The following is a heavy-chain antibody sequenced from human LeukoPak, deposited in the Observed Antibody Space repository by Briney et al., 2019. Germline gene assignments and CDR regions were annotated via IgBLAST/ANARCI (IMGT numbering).Heavy chain of an antibody. D-gene: IGHD6-13*01. V-gene: IGHV3-23*01. CDR2: ISGSGGST. CDR1: GFTFSSYA. CDR3: ANLLRYSSSWQPFDY. Sequence: PGGSLRLSCAASGFTFSSYAMSWVRQAPGKGLEWVSAISGSGGSTYYADSVKGRFTISRDNSKNTLYLQMNSLRAEDTAVYYCANLLRYSSSWQPFDYWGQGTLVTVSS. J-gene: IGHJ4*02.